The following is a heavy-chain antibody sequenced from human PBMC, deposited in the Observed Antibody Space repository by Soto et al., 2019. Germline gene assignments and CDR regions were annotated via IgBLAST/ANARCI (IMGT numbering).Heavy chain of an antibody. Sequence: ETLSLTCTVSGDSVSSGNYYWSWIRQPPGKGLEWIGYIYYSGSINYNPSLKSRVTISVDTSKNQFSLKLSSVTAADTAVYYCERCLFSYGARFDPWGQGTLVTVSS. J-gene: IGHJ5*02. CDR3: ERCLFSYGARFDP. V-gene: IGHV4-61*01. D-gene: IGHD1-26*01. CDR1: GDSVSSGNYY. CDR2: IYYSGSI.